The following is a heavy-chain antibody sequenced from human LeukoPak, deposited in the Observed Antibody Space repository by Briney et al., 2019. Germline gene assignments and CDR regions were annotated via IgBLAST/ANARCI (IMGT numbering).Heavy chain of an antibody. CDR2: IYYSGST. CDR1: GGSISSYY. CDR3: AGDRIVGATYFDY. Sequence: SETLSLTCTVSGGSISSYYWSWIRQPPGKGLEWIGYIYYSGSTNYNPSLKSRVTISVDTSKNQFSLKLSSVTAADTAVYYCAGDRIVGATYFDYWGQGTLVTVSS. D-gene: IGHD1-26*01. J-gene: IGHJ4*02. V-gene: IGHV4-59*01.